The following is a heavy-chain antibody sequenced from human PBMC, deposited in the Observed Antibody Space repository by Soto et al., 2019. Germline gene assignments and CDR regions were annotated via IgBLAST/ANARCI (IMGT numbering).Heavy chain of an antibody. D-gene: IGHD3-9*01. CDR1: GFTFSGST. V-gene: IGHV3-73*01. CDR2: IRTKVNSYAT. CDR3: SSHSPDDMKRN. J-gene: IGHJ4*02. Sequence: LSCAASGFTFSGSTLHLVRRTSGQGLEWAGRIRTKVNSYATAYGASVTGRFTISREDSRNTAYLQMNSRKTEDTAVYYCSSHSPDDMKRNWGQGTLVTVSS.